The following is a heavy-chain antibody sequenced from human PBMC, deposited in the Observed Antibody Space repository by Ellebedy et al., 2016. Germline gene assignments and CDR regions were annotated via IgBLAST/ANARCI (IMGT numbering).Heavy chain of an antibody. J-gene: IGHJ3*01. CDR3: VTRHNGAFDF. CDR1: GFTFSTYW. V-gene: IGHV3-7*03. D-gene: IGHD1-14*01. Sequence: GESLKISXAASGFTFSTYWMSWVRQAPGKGLEWVANIKQDGREKNYVDSVKGRFSISRDNARNSVSLQMNSLRVEDTAVYYCVTRHNGAFDFWGQGTMVTVSS. CDR2: IKQDGREK.